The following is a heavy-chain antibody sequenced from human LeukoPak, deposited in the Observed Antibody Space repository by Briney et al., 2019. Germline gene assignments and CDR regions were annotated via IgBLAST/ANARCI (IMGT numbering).Heavy chain of an antibody. D-gene: IGHD3-22*01. Sequence: SQTLSLTCTVSGGSISSGGYYWDWIRQHPGKGLEWIGYIYYSGSTYYNPSLKSRVTIPVDTSKNQFSLKLSSVTAADTAVYYCARAQTYYYDSSGPFQIDYWGQGTLVTVSS. CDR1: GGSISSGGYY. CDR3: ARAQTYYYDSSGPFQIDY. V-gene: IGHV4-31*03. J-gene: IGHJ4*02. CDR2: IYYSGST.